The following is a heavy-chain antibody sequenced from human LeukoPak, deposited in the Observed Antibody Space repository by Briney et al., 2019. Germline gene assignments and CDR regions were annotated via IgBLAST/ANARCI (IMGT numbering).Heavy chain of an antibody. D-gene: IGHD1-26*01. Sequence: SETLSLSCTVSGGSISSYYWSWIRQPPGKGLEWIGYIYYSGGTNYNPSLKSRVTISVYTSKNQYSLKLSSMTAADTAVYYCARAKWALLNWFDSWGQGTLVTVSS. CDR2: IYYSGGT. J-gene: IGHJ5*01. CDR3: ARAKWALLNWFDS. V-gene: IGHV4-59*01. CDR1: GGSISSYY.